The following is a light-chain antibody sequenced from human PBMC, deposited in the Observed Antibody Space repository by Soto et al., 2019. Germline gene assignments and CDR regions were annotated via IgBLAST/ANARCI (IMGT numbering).Light chain of an antibody. V-gene: IGKV3-15*01. J-gene: IGKJ4*01. CDR2: GAS. CDR1: QSVSSS. CDR3: HYYNKWPPG. Sequence: EIVMTQSPATLSVSPGVRATLACRASQSVSSSLAWYQQKPGQAPRLLIYGASTRATGIPARFSGSGSGTEFTLTISSLQSEDFAVYYCHYYNKWPPGFGGGTKVEIK.